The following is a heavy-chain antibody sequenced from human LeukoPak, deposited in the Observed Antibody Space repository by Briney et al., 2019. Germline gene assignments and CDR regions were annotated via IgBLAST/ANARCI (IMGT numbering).Heavy chain of an antibody. V-gene: IGHV1-46*01. D-gene: IGHD3-22*01. CDR1: GYTFTSYY. CDR2: INPSGGRT. CDR3: ARDLDSSGHGDYFDY. Sequence: GESLKIPCKASGYTFTSYYMHWVRQAPGQGLEWMGIINPSGGRTGYAQKFQGRLTMTRDTSTSTVYMELSSLRSEDTAVYYCARDLDSSGHGDYFDYWGQGTLVTVSS. J-gene: IGHJ4*02.